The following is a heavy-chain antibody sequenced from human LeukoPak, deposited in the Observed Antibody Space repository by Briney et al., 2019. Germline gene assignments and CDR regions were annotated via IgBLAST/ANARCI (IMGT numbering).Heavy chain of an antibody. CDR2: FHYGGST. Sequence: MSSETLSLTCIVSGGSINSTTYSWGWPRQPPGKGLEWIGNFHYGGSTYYNPSLKSRVTVSVDTSKNQFSLRLSSVTAADTAVYYCARPGYCTNDVCFWFDPWGQGTLVTVSS. CDR1: GGSINSTTYS. D-gene: IGHD2-8*01. V-gene: IGHV4-39*01. J-gene: IGHJ5*02. CDR3: ARPGYCTNDVCFWFDP.